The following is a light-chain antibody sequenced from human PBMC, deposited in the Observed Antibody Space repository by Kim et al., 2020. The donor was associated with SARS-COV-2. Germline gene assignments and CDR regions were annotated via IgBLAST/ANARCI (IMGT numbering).Light chain of an antibody. V-gene: IGKV1-39*01. CDR2: AAS. Sequence: ASVGDRVTITCRASQYIFSNLNWYQQKPGKAPNLLIYAASTLQSGVPSRFSGSKSGTQFTLTINSLQPEDFAVYYCQQTHTPPQTFAQGTNVDI. J-gene: IGKJ1*01. CDR3: QQTHTPPQT. CDR1: QYIFSN.